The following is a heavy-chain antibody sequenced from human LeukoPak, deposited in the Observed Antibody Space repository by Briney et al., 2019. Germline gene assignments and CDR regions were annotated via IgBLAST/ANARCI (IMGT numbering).Heavy chain of an antibody. J-gene: IGHJ4*02. CDR2: ISDIGST. V-gene: IGHV4-59*02. Sequence: SETLSLTCTVSGGSVTSDYWNWMRQPPGKGLEWIGHISDIGSTNYNPSLKSRVTISMDTSKNHFSLKVTSVTAADTAVYYCAREYGRGYFDYWGQGTLVTVSS. CDR3: AREYGRGYFDY. CDR1: GGSVTSDY. D-gene: IGHD1-26*01.